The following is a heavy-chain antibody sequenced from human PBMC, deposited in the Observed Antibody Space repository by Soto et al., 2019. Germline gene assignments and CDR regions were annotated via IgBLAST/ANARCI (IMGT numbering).Heavy chain of an antibody. CDR3: ARAGLTFAYGLDV. V-gene: IGHV4-61*08. D-gene: IGHD3-16*01. CDR2: IYYTGGT. Sequence: QVQLQESGPGLVKPSETLSLTCTVSGASVNSCAYSWTWFRQPPGEGLEWLGSIYYTGGTNYNPSLKSRVTVSLDTSKNQFTLNLKSVTGADRAVYYCARAGLTFAYGLDVWGQGTTVSVPS. CDR1: GASVNSCAYS. J-gene: IGHJ6*02.